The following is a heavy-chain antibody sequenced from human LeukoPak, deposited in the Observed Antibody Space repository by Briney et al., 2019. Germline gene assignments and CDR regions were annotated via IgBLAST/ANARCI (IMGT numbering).Heavy chain of an antibody. J-gene: IGHJ3*02. Sequence: GGSLGLSCAASGFTFDDYAMHWVRQAPGKGLEWVSGISWNSGSIGYADSVKGRFTISRDNAKNSLYLQMNSLRAEDTALYYCAKTAYYYDSSGAFDIWGQGTMVTVSS. CDR1: GFTFDDYA. CDR2: ISWNSGSI. V-gene: IGHV3-9*01. CDR3: AKTAYYYDSSGAFDI. D-gene: IGHD3-22*01.